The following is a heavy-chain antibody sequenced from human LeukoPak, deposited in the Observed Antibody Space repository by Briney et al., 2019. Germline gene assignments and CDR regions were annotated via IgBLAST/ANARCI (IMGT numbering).Heavy chain of an antibody. V-gene: IGHV3-74*01. CDR3: IGGPYSIDY. J-gene: IGHJ4*02. CDR1: GFAFSSCG. CDR2: INSDGSST. Sequence: PGGSLRLSCAASGFAFSSCGMHWVRQAPGKGLVWVSRINSDGSSTSYADSVKGRVTISRDNAKNTLYLQMNSLRAEDTAVYYCIGGPYSIDYWGQGTLVTVSS. D-gene: IGHD6-13*01.